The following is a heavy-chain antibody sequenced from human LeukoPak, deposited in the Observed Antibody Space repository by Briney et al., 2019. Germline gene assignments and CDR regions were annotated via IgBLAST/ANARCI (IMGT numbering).Heavy chain of an antibody. J-gene: IGHJ4*02. D-gene: IGHD5-12*01. Sequence: SETLSLTCTVSGGSISTYYWSWIRQPAGKGREWIGRIYTSGSTNYNPSLKSRVTMSVDKSKNQFSLKLSSVTAADTAVYYCARGGYSGYDYVNYFDYWGQGTLVTVSS. CDR1: GGSISTYY. CDR2: IYTSGST. CDR3: ARGGYSGYDYVNYFDY. V-gene: IGHV4-4*07.